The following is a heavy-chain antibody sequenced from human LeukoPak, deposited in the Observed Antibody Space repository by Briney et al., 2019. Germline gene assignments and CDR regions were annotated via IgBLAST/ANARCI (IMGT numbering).Heavy chain of an antibody. J-gene: IGHJ3*02. CDR2: IYTSGNT. CDR3: VRATTTARSSFDI. CDR1: GDSISSYY. D-gene: IGHD4-11*01. Sequence: SETLSLTCTVSGDSISSYYWSWIRQPAGRGLEWIGRIYTSGNTNFNPSLKSRVTMSVDTSKNQFSLKLSSVTAADTPVYYCVRATTTARSSFDIWGQGTMVTVSS. V-gene: IGHV4-4*07.